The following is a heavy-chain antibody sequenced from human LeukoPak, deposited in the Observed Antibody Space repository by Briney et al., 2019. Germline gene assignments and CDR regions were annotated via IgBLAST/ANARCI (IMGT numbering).Heavy chain of an antibody. D-gene: IGHD1-20*01. Sequence: SETLSLTCTVSGGSISSSSYYWGWIRQPPGKGLEWIGSIYYSGSTYYNPSLKSRVTISVDTSKNQFSLKLSSVTAADTAVYYCASLRGVTSTLWVFDYWGQGTLVTVSS. CDR3: ASLRGVTSTLWVFDY. CDR2: IYYSGST. V-gene: IGHV4-39*07. CDR1: GGSISSSSYY. J-gene: IGHJ4*02.